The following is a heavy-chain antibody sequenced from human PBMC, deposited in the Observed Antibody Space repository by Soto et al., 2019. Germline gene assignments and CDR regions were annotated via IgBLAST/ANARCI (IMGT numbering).Heavy chain of an antibody. V-gene: IGHV3-48*01. D-gene: IGHD3-9*01. CDR2: ISSSSSTI. Sequence: GGSLRLSCAASGFTFSSYSMNWVRQAPGKGLEWVSYISSSSSTIYYADSVKGRFTISRDNAKNSLYLQMNSLRAEDTAVYYCARGDYDILTPFDYWGQGTLVTVSS. J-gene: IGHJ4*02. CDR3: ARGDYDILTPFDY. CDR1: GFTFSSYS.